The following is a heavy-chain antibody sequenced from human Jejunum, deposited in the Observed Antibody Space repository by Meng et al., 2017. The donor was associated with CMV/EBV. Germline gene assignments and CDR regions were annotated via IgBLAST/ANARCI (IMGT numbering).Heavy chain of an antibody. CDR1: TFSICS. CDR3: ARAPLKPFNIEGAFDS. D-gene: IGHD1-14*01. CDR2: IGSYNGYK. Sequence: TFSICSMDWVRQTPGKGLEWVSSIGSYNGYKYYADSVQGRFTISRDDAKNSLYLQMDSLRAEDSAVYYCARAPLKPFNIEGAFDSWGQGTRVTVSS. V-gene: IGHV3-21*01. J-gene: IGHJ4*02.